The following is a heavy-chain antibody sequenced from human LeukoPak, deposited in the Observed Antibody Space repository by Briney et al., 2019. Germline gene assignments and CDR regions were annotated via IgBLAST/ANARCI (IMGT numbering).Heavy chain of an antibody. CDR3: TRDLGYGNGGNY. J-gene: IGHJ4*02. Sequence: ASVKVPCKASGGSFSTSAISWVRQAPGQGLEWMGALIPVFDTGTYSQKFQDRLTITADQSTSTVYMELSSLTSEDTAVYYCTRDLGYGNGGNYWGQGTLVTASS. D-gene: IGHD5-18*01. V-gene: IGHV1-69*01. CDR1: GGSFSTSA. CDR2: LIPVFDTG.